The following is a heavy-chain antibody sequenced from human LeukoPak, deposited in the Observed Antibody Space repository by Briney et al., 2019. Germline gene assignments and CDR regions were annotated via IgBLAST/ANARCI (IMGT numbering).Heavy chain of an antibody. CDR1: GFTFSSPW. Sequence: PGGSLRLSCAASGFTFSSPWMSWVRQAPGKGLEWVANIKVDGSEKYYVDSVKGRFTISRDNAKNSLYLQMNSLRVEDTAVYYCARDPAWVALDYWGQGTLVTVSS. CDR2: IKVDGSEK. V-gene: IGHV3-7*01. D-gene: IGHD1-26*01. CDR3: ARDPAWVALDY. J-gene: IGHJ4*02.